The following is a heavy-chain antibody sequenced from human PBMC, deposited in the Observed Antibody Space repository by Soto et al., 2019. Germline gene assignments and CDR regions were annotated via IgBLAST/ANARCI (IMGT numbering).Heavy chain of an antibody. CDR2: IHDSGST. D-gene: IGHD3-9*01. CDR1: GDSISGYS. J-gene: IGHJ6*02. CDR3: ARERTYLLTGYRHFRVGRVLDV. V-gene: IGHV4-59*01. Sequence: QVQLQESGPGLVKPSETLSLTCTVSGDSISGYSWSWIRQPPGKGLEWIGDIHDSGSTNYNPSLKSRVTLSLDTSKNQFSLKLSSVTAADTAVYYCARERTYLLTGYRHFRVGRVLDVWGQGTTITVSS.